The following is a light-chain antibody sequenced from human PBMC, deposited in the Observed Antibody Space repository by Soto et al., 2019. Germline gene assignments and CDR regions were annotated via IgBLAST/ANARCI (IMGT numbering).Light chain of an antibody. CDR1: SSNLGAAYD. CDR2: GNT. J-gene: IGLJ1*01. V-gene: IGLV1-40*01. CDR3: QSYDGSLSGHV. Sequence: QSALTQPPSVSGTPGQRVTISCTGSSSNLGAAYDVHWYQHLPGTAPRLLIYGNTNRPAGVPDRFSGSKSGTSASLAITGLQAEDEADYYCQSYDGSLSGHVFGTGTKVTVL.